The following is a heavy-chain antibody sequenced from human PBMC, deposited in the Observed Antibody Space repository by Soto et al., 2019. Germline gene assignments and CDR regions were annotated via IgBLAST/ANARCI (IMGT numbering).Heavy chain of an antibody. CDR2: IYDSGTT. V-gene: IGHV4-30-4*01. J-gene: IGHJ5*02. Sequence: TLSITCSVSGGSISSGDYYGSWIRQPPGKGLEWIGYIYDSGTTYYNPSLKSRVTISLDRSKNHFSLKLSSVTAADTAVYYCARIFILAQNCFDPWGQGTLVTVSS. CDR3: ARIFILAQNCFDP. D-gene: IGHD3-9*01. CDR1: GGSISSGDYY.